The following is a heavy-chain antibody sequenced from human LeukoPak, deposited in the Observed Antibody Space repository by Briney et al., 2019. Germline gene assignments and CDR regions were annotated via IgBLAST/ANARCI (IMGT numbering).Heavy chain of an antibody. V-gene: IGHV3-11*01. Sequence: GGSLRLSCAASGFTFSDYYMSWIRQAPGKGLEWVSYISSSGSTIYYADSVKGRFTISRDNAKNSLYLQMNSLRAEDTAVYYCAREQQLTIYYFYYMDVWGKGTTVTVSS. J-gene: IGHJ6*03. CDR2: ISSSGSTI. CDR3: AREQQLTIYYFYYMDV. CDR1: GFTFSDYY. D-gene: IGHD6-13*01.